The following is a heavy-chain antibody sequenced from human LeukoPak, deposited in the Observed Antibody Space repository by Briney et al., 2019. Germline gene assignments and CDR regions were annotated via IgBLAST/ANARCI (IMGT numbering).Heavy chain of an antibody. CDR2: INTDGSST. V-gene: IGHV3-74*01. D-gene: IGHD2-2*01. CDR3: ARDAAYCSSTSCHQWSWFDP. CDR1: GFTFSSYW. Sequence: PGGSLRLSCAASGFTFSSYWMHWVRQAPGKGRVWVSRINTDGSSTSYADSVKGRFTLSRDNATNTLYLQMNSLRAEDTAVYYCARDAAYCSSTSCHQWSWFDPWGQGTLVTVSS. J-gene: IGHJ5*02.